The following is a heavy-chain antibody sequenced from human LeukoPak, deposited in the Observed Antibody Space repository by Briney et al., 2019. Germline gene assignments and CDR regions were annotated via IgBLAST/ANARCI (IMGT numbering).Heavy chain of an antibody. D-gene: IGHD2-15*01. J-gene: IGHJ3*02. CDR2: IYYSGST. V-gene: IGHV4-31*03. Sequence: PSETLSLTCTVSGGSISSGGYYWSWIRQHPGKGLEWIGYIYYSGSTYYNPSLKSRVTISVDTSKNQFSLKLSSVTAADTAVYYCARVEHDCSGGSCYSDDAFDIWGQGTMVTVSS. CDR1: GGSISSGGYY. CDR3: ARVEHDCSGGSCYSDDAFDI.